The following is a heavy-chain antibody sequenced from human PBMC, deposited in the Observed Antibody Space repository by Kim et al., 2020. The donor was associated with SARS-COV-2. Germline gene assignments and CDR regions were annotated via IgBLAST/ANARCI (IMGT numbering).Heavy chain of an antibody. CDR1: GGSISSYY. V-gene: IGHV4-4*07. J-gene: IGHJ6*03. Sequence: SETLSLTCTVSGGSISSYYWSWIRQPAGKGLEWIGRIYTSGSTNYNPSLKSRVTMSVDTSKNQFSLKLSSVTAADTAVYYCARETLRLGLYSPQVVPAAGIPVGTNYMDVWGKGTPVTVSS. CDR2: IYTSGST. CDR3: ARETLRLGLYSPQVVPAAGIPVGTNYMDV. D-gene: IGHD2-2*01.